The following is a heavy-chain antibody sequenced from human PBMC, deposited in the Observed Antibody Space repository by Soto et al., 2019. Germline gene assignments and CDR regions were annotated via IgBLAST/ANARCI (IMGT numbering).Heavy chain of an antibody. V-gene: IGHV3-23*01. D-gene: IGHD6-13*01. Sequence: GGSLRLSCAASGFTFSSSAMSWVRQAPGKGLEWVSTISASGGGTYYADSVKGRFTISRDNSKNTLYLQMNSLSAEDTAVYFCARGVALTSSRYRLYFDYWGQGILVTVSS. CDR3: ARGVALTSSRYRLYFDY. J-gene: IGHJ4*02. CDR2: ISASGGGT. CDR1: GFTFSSSA.